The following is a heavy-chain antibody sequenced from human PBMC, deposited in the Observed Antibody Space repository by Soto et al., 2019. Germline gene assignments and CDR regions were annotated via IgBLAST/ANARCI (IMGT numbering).Heavy chain of an antibody. CDR2: IGTAGDT. J-gene: IGHJ5*02. Sequence: EVQLVESGGGLVQPGGSLRLSCAASGFTFSSYDMHWVRQATGKGLEWVSAIGTAGDTYYPGSVKGRFTISRENAKNSRYLQMNRLRAGGTAVYYCARGQAVAGSYWFGPWGQGTLVTVCS. CDR1: GFTFSSYD. V-gene: IGHV3-13*01. CDR3: ARGQAVAGSYWFGP. D-gene: IGHD6-19*01.